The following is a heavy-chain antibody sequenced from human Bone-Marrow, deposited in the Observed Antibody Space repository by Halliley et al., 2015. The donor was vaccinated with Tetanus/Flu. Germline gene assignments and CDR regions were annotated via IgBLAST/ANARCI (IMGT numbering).Heavy chain of an antibody. CDR3: ARHGAGYNEGYYFYAMDV. J-gene: IGHJ6*02. Sequence: VQLVQSGAEVKKPGESLRISCEGSGYGFTNYWITWVRQMPGKGLEWMGRIDPSDSYINYSPSFQGRVTFSVDRSTNSAYLQWSSLKASDTAMYYCARHGAGYNEGYYFYAMDVWGQGTTVTVSS. D-gene: IGHD1-1*01. V-gene: IGHV5-10-1*01. CDR1: GYGFTNYW. CDR2: IDPSDSYI.